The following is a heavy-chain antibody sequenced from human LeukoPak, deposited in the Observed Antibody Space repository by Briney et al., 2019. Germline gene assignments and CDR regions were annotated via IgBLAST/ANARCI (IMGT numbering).Heavy chain of an antibody. CDR1: GLTFSNYW. D-gene: IGHD3-3*01. Sequence: GGSLRLSCAASGLTFSNYWMDWVRQAPGKGLEWVANIKQDGSEKNYVDSVKGRFIISRDNAKNSLYLQMNSLRAEDTAVYYCARDDPTLFWSGSPFYWGQGTLVTVSS. J-gene: IGHJ4*02. CDR3: ARDDPTLFWSGSPFY. CDR2: IKQDGSEK. V-gene: IGHV3-7*01.